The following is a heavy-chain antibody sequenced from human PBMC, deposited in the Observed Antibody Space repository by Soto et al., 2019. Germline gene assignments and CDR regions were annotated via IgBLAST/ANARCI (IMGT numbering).Heavy chain of an antibody. J-gene: IGHJ4*02. Sequence: GSLRLSCAASGFTFSSYAMSWVRQAPGKGLEWVSAISGSGGSTYYADSVKGRFTISRDNSKNTLYLQMNSLRAEDTAVYYCAKDHGYYYDSSGYSDYWGQGTLVTVSS. D-gene: IGHD3-22*01. CDR3: AKDHGYYYDSSGYSDY. CDR2: ISGSGGST. V-gene: IGHV3-23*01. CDR1: GFTFSSYA.